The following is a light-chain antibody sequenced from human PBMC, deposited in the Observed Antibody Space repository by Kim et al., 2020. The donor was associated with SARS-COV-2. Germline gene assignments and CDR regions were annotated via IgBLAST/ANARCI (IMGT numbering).Light chain of an antibody. J-gene: IGKJ2*01. CDR2: GAS. CDR3: YQYGSSPMYT. CDR1: KSVGSSY. V-gene: IGKV3-20*01. Sequence: PGERATPAGRAGKSVGSSYSAWYPQQPGQAPPLLIVGASSRATGLPDRFRGSGCGTDFTLTISRLEPEDFARYYWYQYGSSPMYTFGQGTKL.